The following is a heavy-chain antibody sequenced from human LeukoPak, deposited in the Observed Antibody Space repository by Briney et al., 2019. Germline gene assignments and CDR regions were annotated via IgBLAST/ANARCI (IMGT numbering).Heavy chain of an antibody. CDR1: GYTLTELS. CDR2: FDPEDGET. J-gene: IGHJ3*02. D-gene: IGHD1-26*01. CDR3: ATGKWELRDAFDI. V-gene: IGHV1-24*01. Sequence: ASVKVSCKVSGYTLTELSMHWVRQAPGKGLEWMGGFDPEDGETIYAQRFQGRVTMTEDTSTDTAYMELSSPRSEDTAVYYCATGKWELRDAFDIWGQGTMVTVSS.